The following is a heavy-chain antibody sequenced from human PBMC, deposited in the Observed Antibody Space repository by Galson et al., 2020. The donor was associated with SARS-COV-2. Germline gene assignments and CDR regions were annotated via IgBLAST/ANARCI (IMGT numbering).Heavy chain of an antibody. CDR3: AWFGEVAY. D-gene: IGHD3-10*01. V-gene: IGHV4-34*01. CDR1: GGSFSGYY. J-gene: IGHJ4*02. Sequence: SETLSLTCAVYGGSFSGYYWSWIRQPPGKGLEWIGEINHSGSTTYNPSLKSRVTISVDTSKNQFSLKLSSVTAAETAVYYCAWFGEVAYWGQGTLVTVSS. CDR2: INHSGST.